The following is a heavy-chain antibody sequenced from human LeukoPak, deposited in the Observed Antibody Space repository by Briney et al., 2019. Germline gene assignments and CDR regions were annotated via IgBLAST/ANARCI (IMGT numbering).Heavy chain of an antibody. Sequence: SETLSLTCTVSGGSISSYYWSWIRQPPGKGLEWIGYIYYSGSTNYNPSLKSRVTISVDTSKNQFSLQLNSVTPEDTAVYYCARGWLQSGFDYWGQGTLVTVSS. CDR2: IYYSGST. CDR1: GGSISSYY. CDR3: ARGWLQSGFDY. J-gene: IGHJ4*02. D-gene: IGHD5-24*01. V-gene: IGHV4-59*12.